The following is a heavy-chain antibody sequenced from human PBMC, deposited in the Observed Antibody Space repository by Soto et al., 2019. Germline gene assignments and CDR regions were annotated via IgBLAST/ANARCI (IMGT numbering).Heavy chain of an antibody. CDR1: GGSFSGYY. D-gene: IGHD3-3*01. J-gene: IGHJ6*02. V-gene: IGHV4-34*01. CDR3: ARGMTIFGVVLAHYYGMEV. Sequence: AETLSLTCAVYGGSFSGYYWSWIRQPPGKGLEWIGEINHSGSTNYNPSLKSRVTISVDTSKNQFSLKLSSVTAADTAVYYCARGMTIFGVVLAHYYGMEVWGHGNTVAVS. CDR2: INHSGST.